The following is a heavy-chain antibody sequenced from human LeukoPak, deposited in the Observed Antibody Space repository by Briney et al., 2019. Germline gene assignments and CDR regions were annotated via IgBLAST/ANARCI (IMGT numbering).Heavy chain of an antibody. D-gene: IGHD2-8*01. CDR1: GGTFSSYA. CDR2: INPSGGST. Sequence: ASVKVSCKASGGTFSSYAISWVRQAPGQGLEWMGIINPSGGSTSYAQKFQGRVTMARDTSTSTVYMELSSLRSEETAVYYCARSALYIVLMVYESPRYYFDYWGQGTLVTVSS. J-gene: IGHJ4*02. CDR3: ARSALYIVLMVYESPRYYFDY. V-gene: IGHV1-46*01.